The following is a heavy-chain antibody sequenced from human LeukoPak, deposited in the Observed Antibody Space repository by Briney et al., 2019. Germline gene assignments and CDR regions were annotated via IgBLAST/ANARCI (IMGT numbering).Heavy chain of an antibody. J-gene: IGHJ4*02. D-gene: IGHD3-10*01. Sequence: SVKVSCKASGGTFSSYAISWVRQAPGQGLEWMGRIIPILGIANYSQKFQGRVTITADKSTSTAYMELSSLRSEDTAVYYCARGHHYYGSGSYSRGLSGGFDYWGQGTLVTVSS. V-gene: IGHV1-69*04. CDR2: IIPILGIA. CDR3: ARGHHYYGSGSYSRGLSGGFDY. CDR1: GGTFSSYA.